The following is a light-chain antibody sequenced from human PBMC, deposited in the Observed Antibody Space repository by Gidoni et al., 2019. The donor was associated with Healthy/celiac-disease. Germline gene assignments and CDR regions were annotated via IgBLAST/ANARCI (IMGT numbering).Light chain of an antibody. CDR3: QSYDSSLSGWV. J-gene: IGLJ2*01. Sequence: QSVLTHPPPVSGAPGQRVTISCTGSSSNLGAGYDVLWYQQLPGTAPKLLIYGDSNRPSGVPDRFSGSKSGTSASLAITGIQAEDEADYYCQSYDSSLSGWVFGGGTKLTVL. V-gene: IGLV1-40*01. CDR1: SSNLGAGYD. CDR2: GDS.